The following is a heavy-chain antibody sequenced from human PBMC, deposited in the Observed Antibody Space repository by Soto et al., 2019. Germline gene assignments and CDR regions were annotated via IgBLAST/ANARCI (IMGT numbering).Heavy chain of an antibody. CDR3: ARASSEQWLANAFDI. D-gene: IGHD6-19*01. CDR1: GFTFSSYA. CDR2: ISYDGSNK. V-gene: IGHV3-30*04. Sequence: GGSLRLSCAASGFTFSSYAMHWVRQAPGKGLEWVAVISYDGSNKYYADSVKGRFTISRDNSKNTLYLQMNSLRAEDTAVYYCARASSEQWLANAFDIWGQGTMVTVSS. J-gene: IGHJ3*02.